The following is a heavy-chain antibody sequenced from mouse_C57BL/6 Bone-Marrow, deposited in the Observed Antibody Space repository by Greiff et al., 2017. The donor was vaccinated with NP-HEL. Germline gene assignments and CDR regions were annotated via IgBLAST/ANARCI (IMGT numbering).Heavy chain of an antibody. V-gene: IGHV2-6*01. J-gene: IGHJ4*01. CDR1: GFSLTSYG. CDR3: ASGLRDAMDY. CDR2: IWGVGST. D-gene: IGHD2-4*01. Sequence: VMLVESGPGLVAPSQSLSITCTVSGFSLTSYGVDWVRQSPGKGLEWLGVIWGVGSTNYNSALKSRLSISKDNSKSQVFLKMNSLQTDDTAMYYCASGLRDAMDYWGQGTSVTVSS.